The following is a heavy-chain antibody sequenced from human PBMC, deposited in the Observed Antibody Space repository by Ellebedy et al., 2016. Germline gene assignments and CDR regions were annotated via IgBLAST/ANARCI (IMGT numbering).Heavy chain of an antibody. D-gene: IGHD3-10*01. CDR2: FDPEDGET. CDR3: ATGGDYYGSGSIFDY. J-gene: IGHJ4*02. V-gene: IGHV1-24*01. CDR1: GYTLTELS. Sequence: ASVKVSCKVSGYTLTELSMHWVRQAPGKGLEWMGGFDPEDGETIYAQKFQGRVTMTEDTSTDTAYMELSSLRSEDKAVYYCATGGDYYGSGSIFDYWGQGTLVTVSS.